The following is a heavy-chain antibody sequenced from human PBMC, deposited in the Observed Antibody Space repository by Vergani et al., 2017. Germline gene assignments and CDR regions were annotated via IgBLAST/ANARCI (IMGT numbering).Heavy chain of an antibody. Sequence: QVQLQESGPGLVKPSETLSLTCTVSGDSVISTDYHWGRIRQPPGKGLVWIGSMDYSGSTSYNPSLEGRISISFETPKNQFSLRLTSVTAADTAVYYCASKRGACRAAYCHSYDFWGPGTLVGVSS. CDR3: ASKRGACRAAYCHSYDF. J-gene: IGHJ4*02. V-gene: IGHV4-39*01. CDR1: GDSVISTDYH. D-gene: IGHD2-15*01. CDR2: MDYSGST.